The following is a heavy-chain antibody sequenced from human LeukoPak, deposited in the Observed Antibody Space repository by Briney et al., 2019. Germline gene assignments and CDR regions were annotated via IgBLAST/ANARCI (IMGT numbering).Heavy chain of an antibody. J-gene: IGHJ6*03. Sequence: SETLSLTCGVSDYTISSGDYWGWIRQPPGKGLEWIGYIVHTGTTYYNPALKSRVTISVDTSKNQFSLRLNSVTAADRAVYYCARCIISTDRSFYSYMDVWGRGTTVTVSS. CDR1: DYTISSGDY. CDR3: ARCIISTDRSFYSYMDV. CDR2: IVHTGTT. D-gene: IGHD1-14*01. V-gene: IGHV4-38-2*01.